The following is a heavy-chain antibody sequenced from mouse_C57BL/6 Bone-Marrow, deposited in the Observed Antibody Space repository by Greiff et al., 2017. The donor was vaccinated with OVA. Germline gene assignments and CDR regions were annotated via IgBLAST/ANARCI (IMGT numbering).Heavy chain of an antibody. V-gene: IGHV1-11*01. Sequence: QVQLKQSGAELASPGASVTLSCKASGYTFTDHIMNWVKKRPGQGLEWIGRIYPVSGETNYNQKFMGKATFSVDRSSSTVYMVLNSLTSEDPAVYYCGRRGFYYYGSSYAWFAYWGQGTLVTVSA. J-gene: IGHJ3*01. CDR3: GRRGFYYYGSSYAWFAY. D-gene: IGHD1-1*01. CDR2: IYPVSGET. CDR1: GYTFTDHI.